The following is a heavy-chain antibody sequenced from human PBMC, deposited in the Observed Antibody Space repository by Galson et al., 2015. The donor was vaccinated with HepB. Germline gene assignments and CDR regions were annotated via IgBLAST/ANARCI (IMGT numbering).Heavy chain of an antibody. CDR3: ARLLVPAAIEGWFDP. CDR2: IYYSGST. V-gene: IGHV4-39*01. D-gene: IGHD2-2*02. Sequence: ETLSLTCTVSGGSISSSSYYWGWIRQPPGKGLEWIGSIYYSGSTYYNPSLKSRVTISVDTSKNQFSLKLSSVTAADTAVYYCARLLVPAAIEGWFDPWGQGTLITVSS. J-gene: IGHJ5*02. CDR1: GGSISSSSYY.